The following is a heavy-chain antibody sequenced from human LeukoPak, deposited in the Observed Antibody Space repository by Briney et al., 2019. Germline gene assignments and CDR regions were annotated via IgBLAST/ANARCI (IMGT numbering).Heavy chain of an antibody. D-gene: IGHD1-26*01. Sequence: GGSLRLSCAASGFTLSSYAMHWVRQAPGKGLEYVSATSKNGGITYYANSVKGRFSISRDDSKNTLYLQMGSLRTEDMAVYYCARVGEGRYYQYYYMDVWGKGTTVTVSS. J-gene: IGHJ6*03. V-gene: IGHV3-64*01. CDR3: ARVGEGRYYQYYYMDV. CDR2: TSKNGGIT. CDR1: GFTLSSYA.